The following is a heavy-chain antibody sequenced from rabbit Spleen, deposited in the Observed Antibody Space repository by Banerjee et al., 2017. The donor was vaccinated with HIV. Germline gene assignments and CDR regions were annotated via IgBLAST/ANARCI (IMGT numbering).Heavy chain of an antibody. CDR3: ARDTGTSFSTYGMDL. CDR2: IDAGSSGST. Sequence: QSLEESGGDLVKPGASLTLTCTASGVSSSVSSYMCWVRQAPGKGLEWIACIDAGSSGSTYSATWAKGRFTISKTSSTTVTLQMTSLTAADTATYFCARDTGTSFSTYGMDLWGPGTLVTVS. J-gene: IGHJ6*01. D-gene: IGHD8-1*01. CDR1: GVSSSVSSY. V-gene: IGHV1S40*01.